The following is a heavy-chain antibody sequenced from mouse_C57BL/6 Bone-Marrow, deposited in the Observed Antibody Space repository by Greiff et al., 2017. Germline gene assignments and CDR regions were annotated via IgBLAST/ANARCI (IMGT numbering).Heavy chain of an antibody. CDR1: GYAFTNYL. D-gene: IGHD1-1*01. CDR3: ARNYYGSSYGFAY. CDR2: INPGSGGT. Sequence: QVQLQQSGAELVRPGTSVKVSCKASGYAFTNYLIEWVKQRPGQGLEWIGVINPGSGGTNYNEKLKGKATLTADKSSSTAYMQLSSLTSEDSAVYFCARNYYGSSYGFAYWGQGTLVTVSA. J-gene: IGHJ3*01. V-gene: IGHV1-54*01.